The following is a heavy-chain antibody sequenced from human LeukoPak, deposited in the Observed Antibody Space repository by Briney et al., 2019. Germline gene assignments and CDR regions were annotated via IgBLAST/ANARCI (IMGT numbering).Heavy chain of an antibody. CDR1: GFTFSNFF. D-gene: IGHD2-21*01. V-gene: IGHV3-64*04. Sequence: GGSLRLSCSASGFTFSNFFMHWVRQAPGKGLEYVSSISADGGSTFYADSVKGRFTISRDNSKNTLYLQMDSLRGEDTAVYYCAKDPYRVIVATGNYLDPWGQGTLVTVSS. J-gene: IGHJ5*02. CDR3: AKDPYRVIVATGNYLDP. CDR2: ISADGGST.